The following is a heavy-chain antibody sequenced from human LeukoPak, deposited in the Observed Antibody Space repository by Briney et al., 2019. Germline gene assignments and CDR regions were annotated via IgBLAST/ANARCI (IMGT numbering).Heavy chain of an antibody. D-gene: IGHD6-19*01. V-gene: IGHV1-18*01. CDR3: ARVIGGWSDYYYYYYMDV. Sequence: GASVKVSCKASGYTFTSYGISWVRQAPGQGLEWMGWISAYNGNTNYAQKLQGRVTMTTDTSTSTAYMELRSLRSDDTAVYYCARVIGGWSDYYYYYYMDVWGKGTTVTVSS. J-gene: IGHJ6*03. CDR2: ISAYNGNT. CDR1: GYTFTSYG.